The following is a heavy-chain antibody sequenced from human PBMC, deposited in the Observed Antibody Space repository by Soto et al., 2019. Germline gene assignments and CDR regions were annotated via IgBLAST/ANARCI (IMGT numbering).Heavy chain of an antibody. CDR1: VCTLTELS. V-gene: IGHV1-24*01. J-gene: IGHJ3*02. Sequence: XSVKVSCTGSVCTLTELSMHWVRQAPGKGLEWMGGFDPEDGETIYAQKFQGRVTMTEDTSTDTAYMELSRLRSEDTAVYYCATVMHNWNDIPAFDIWGQGTMVTV. D-gene: IGHD1-20*01. CDR3: ATVMHNWNDIPAFDI. CDR2: FDPEDGET.